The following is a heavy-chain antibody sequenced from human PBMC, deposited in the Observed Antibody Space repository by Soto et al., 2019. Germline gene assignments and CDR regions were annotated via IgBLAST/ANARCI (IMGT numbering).Heavy chain of an antibody. J-gene: IGHJ4*02. D-gene: IGHD6-19*01. CDR2: INGAGSST. CDR1: GITFSSNW. Sequence: EVQLVESGGGLVQAEGSLRLSCAAYGITFSSNWMHWVRQAPGKGLVWVSRINGAGSSTNYADSVKGRFTISRDNANNTLYLQMNSLGAEDTAVYYCATNLAGTSPDKYWGQGTLVTVSS. CDR3: ATNLAGTSPDKY. V-gene: IGHV3-74*01.